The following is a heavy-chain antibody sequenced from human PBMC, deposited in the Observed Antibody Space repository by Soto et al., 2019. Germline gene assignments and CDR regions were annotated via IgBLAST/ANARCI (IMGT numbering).Heavy chain of an antibody. D-gene: IGHD3-16*01. CDR2: ISGSGGST. Sequence: EVQLLESGGGLVQPGGSLRLSCAASGFTFSSYAMSWVRQAPGKGLEWVSAISGSGGSTYYADSVKGRFTISRDNTKNTLYLQMNSRRAEDTAVYYCAKDGLSDYVWGSLGYYYGMDVWGQGTTVTVSS. CDR1: GFTFSSYA. V-gene: IGHV3-23*01. J-gene: IGHJ6*02. CDR3: AKDGLSDYVWGSLGYYYGMDV.